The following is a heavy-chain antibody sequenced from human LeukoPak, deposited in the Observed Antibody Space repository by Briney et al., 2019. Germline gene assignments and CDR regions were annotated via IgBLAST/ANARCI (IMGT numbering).Heavy chain of an antibody. J-gene: IGHJ4*02. CDR2: ISGSGGST. CDR1: GFTFSSYA. Sequence: QPGGSLRLSCAASGFTFSSYAMSWVRQAPGKGLEWVSAISGSGGSTYYADSVKGRFTISRDNSKNALYLQMNSLRAEDTAVYYCAKVRENRDGYNTGVFDYWGQGTLVTVSS. V-gene: IGHV3-23*01. D-gene: IGHD5-24*01. CDR3: AKVRENRDGYNTGVFDY.